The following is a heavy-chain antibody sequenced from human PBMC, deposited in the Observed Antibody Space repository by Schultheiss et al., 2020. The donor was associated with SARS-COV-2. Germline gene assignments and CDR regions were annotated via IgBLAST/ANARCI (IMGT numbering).Heavy chain of an antibody. CDR1: GFTFSSYS. J-gene: IGHJ4*02. CDR3: ARAGGYDSSGCLGY. V-gene: IGHV3-21*01. Sequence: GGSLRLSCAASGFTFSSYSMNWVRQAPGKGLEWVSSISSSSSYIYYADSVKGRFTISRHNSKNTLYLQMNSLRAEDTAVYYCARAGGYDSSGCLGYWGQGTLVTVSS. CDR2: ISSSSSYI. D-gene: IGHD3-22*01.